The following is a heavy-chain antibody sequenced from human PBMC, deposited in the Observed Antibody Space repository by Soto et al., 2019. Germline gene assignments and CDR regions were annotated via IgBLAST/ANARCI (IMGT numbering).Heavy chain of an antibody. CDR3: TSPAKPGDNVLINDY. V-gene: IGHV3-73*01. D-gene: IGHD2-8*01. Sequence: GGSLRLSCAGSGFTFSGSAMHWVRQASGKGLEWVGRIRTKAKSYATAYAASVKGRLIISRDDSKNMAYLQMNSLKIEDSAVYYCTSPAKPGDNVLINDYWGQGTLVTVSS. CDR1: GFTFSGSA. J-gene: IGHJ4*02. CDR2: IRTKAKSYAT.